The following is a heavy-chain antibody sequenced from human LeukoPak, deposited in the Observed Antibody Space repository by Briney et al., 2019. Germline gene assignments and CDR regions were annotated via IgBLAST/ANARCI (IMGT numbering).Heavy chain of an antibody. V-gene: IGHV3-53*01. Sequence: GGSLRLFCAASGFTVSSNYMSWVRQTPGKGLEWVSVIYSGGSTDYADSVKGRFTISRDNSKNTLYLQMNSLRAEDTAVYYCANSYSGGAFDIWGQGTMVTVSS. CDR3: ANSYSGGAFDI. J-gene: IGHJ3*02. CDR1: GFTVSSNY. D-gene: IGHD4-11*01. CDR2: IYSGGST.